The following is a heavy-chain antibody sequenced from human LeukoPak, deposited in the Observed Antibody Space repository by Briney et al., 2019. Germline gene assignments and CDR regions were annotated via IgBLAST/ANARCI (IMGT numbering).Heavy chain of an antibody. CDR3: AKQLGYCSNGSCYFPY. CDR1: GFTSSSSA. V-gene: IGHV3-23*01. CDR2: ISNNGGYT. Sequence: GGSLRLSCAASGFTSSSSAMSWVRQAPGKGLEWVSAISNNGGYTYYADSVQGRFTISRDNSKSTLCLQMNSLRAEDTAVYYCAKQLGYCSNGSCYFPYWGQGTLVTVSS. J-gene: IGHJ4*02. D-gene: IGHD2-15*01.